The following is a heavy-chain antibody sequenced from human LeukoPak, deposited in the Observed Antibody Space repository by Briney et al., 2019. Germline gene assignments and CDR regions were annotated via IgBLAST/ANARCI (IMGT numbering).Heavy chain of an antibody. V-gene: IGHV4-59*01. CDR1: GGSISSYY. D-gene: IGHD3-10*01. J-gene: IGHJ3*02. CDR2: IYYSGST. CDR3: ARVWVGAAFDI. Sequence: SETLSLTCTVSGGSISSYYWSWIRQPPGKGLEWIGYIYYSGSTNYNPSLKSRVTISVDTSKNQFSLKLSSVTAADTAVYYCARVWVGAAFDIWGQGTIVTVSS.